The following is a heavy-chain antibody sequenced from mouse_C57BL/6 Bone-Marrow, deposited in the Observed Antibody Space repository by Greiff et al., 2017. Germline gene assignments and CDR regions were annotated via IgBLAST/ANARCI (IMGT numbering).Heavy chain of an antibody. J-gene: IGHJ4*01. Sequence: QVQLQQSGPGLVAPSQSLSITCTVSGFSLTSYGVDWVRQSPGKGLEWLGVIWGVGSTNYNSALKSRLSISKDNSKSQVLLKMNSLQTDDTAMYYCASRGYDYDGAMDYWGQGTSVTVSS. V-gene: IGHV2-6*01. CDR1: GFSLTSYG. CDR3: ASRGYDYDGAMDY. CDR2: IWGVGST. D-gene: IGHD2-4*01.